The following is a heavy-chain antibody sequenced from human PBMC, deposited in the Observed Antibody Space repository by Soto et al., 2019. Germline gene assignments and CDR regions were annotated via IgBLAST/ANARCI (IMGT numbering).Heavy chain of an antibody. V-gene: IGHV3-23*01. Sequence: HPGGSLRLSCAASGFTFSSYAMSWVRQAPGKGLEWVSAISGSGGSTYYADSVKGRFTISRDNSKNTLYLQMNSLRAEDTAVYYCAKTPGKAWNAFDIWGQGTMVTVSS. CDR3: AKTPGKAWNAFDI. CDR1: GFTFSSYA. D-gene: IGHD6-13*01. CDR2: ISGSGGST. J-gene: IGHJ3*02.